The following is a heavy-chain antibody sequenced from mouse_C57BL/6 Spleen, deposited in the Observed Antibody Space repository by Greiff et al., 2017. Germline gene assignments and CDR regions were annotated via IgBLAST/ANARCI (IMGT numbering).Heavy chain of an antibody. CDR1: GFNIKDDY. CDR2: IDPENGDT. CDR3: TTGPVGAEPEAY. D-gene: IGHD1-1*01. V-gene: IGHV14-4*01. J-gene: IGHJ3*01. Sequence: EVQLQQSGAELVRPGASVKLSCTASGFNIKDDYMHWVKQRPEQGLEWIGWIDPENGDTEYASKFQGTATITADTSSNTAYLQLSSLTSEDTAVYYCTTGPVGAEPEAYWGQGTLVTVSA.